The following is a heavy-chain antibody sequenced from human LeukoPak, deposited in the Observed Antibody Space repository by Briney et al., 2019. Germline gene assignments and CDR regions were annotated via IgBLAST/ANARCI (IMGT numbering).Heavy chain of an antibody. CDR3: AKAPYTPRIPFDY. V-gene: IGHV3-53*01. D-gene: IGHD2-2*02. J-gene: IGHJ4*02. Sequence: GGSLRLSCAASGFTVSSNYMSWVRQAPGKGLEWVSVIYSGGSTYYADSVKGRFTISRDNSKNTLYLQMNSLRAEDTAVYYCAKAPYTPRIPFDYWGQGTLVTVSS. CDR1: GFTVSSNY. CDR2: IYSGGST.